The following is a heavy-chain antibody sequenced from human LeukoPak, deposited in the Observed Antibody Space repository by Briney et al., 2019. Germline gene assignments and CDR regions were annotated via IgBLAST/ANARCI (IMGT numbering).Heavy chain of an antibody. J-gene: IGHJ5*02. V-gene: IGHV4-34*01. D-gene: IGHD4-17*01. CDR2: INHSGST. Sequence: SETLSLTCAVYGGSFSGYYWSWIRQPPGKGLEWIGEINHSGSTNYNPSLKSRVTISVDTSKNQFSPKLTSVTAADTAVYYCAGDYEGSWGQGTLVTVSS. CDR3: AGDYEGS. CDR1: GGSFSGYY.